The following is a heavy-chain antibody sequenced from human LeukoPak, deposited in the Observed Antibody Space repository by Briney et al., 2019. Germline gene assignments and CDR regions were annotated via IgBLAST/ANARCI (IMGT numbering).Heavy chain of an antibody. CDR1: GFTFSTYA. V-gene: IGHV3-23*01. Sequence: GGSLRLSCVASGFTFSTYAMSWVRQVPGKGLEWVSAITGSGGLTCYADSVKGRFTISRDNSKNTLYLQMNSLRAEDTAVYYCARDIREGDYWGQGTLVTVSS. CDR2: ITGSGGLT. J-gene: IGHJ4*02. CDR3: ARDIREGDY. D-gene: IGHD1-14*01.